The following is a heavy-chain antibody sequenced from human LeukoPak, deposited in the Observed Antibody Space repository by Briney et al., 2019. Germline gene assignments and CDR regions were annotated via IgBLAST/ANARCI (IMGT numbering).Heavy chain of an antibody. CDR1: GYTFTSYY. D-gene: IGHD2-15*01. CDR3: ARHPYCSGGSCYSYFQH. CDR2: INPSGGST. J-gene: IGHJ1*01. Sequence: VASVKVSCKASGYTFTSYYMHWVRQAPGQGLEWMGIINPSGGSTSYAQKFQGRVTMTRDTSTSTVYMELSSLRSEDTAVYYCARHPYCSGGSCYSYFQHWGQGTLVTVSS. V-gene: IGHV1-46*01.